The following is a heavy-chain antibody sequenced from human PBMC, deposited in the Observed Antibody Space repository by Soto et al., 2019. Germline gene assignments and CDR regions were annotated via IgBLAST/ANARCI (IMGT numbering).Heavy chain of an antibody. CDR3: ARKFYATLMVRAERTLNDY. CDR1: GYTFTSYG. J-gene: IGHJ4*02. V-gene: IGHV1-18*01. D-gene: IGHD3-10*01. Sequence: ASVKVSCKASGYTFTSYGISWVRQAPGQGLEWMGWISAYNGNTNYAQKLQGRVTMTTDTSTSTAYMELRSLRSDDTAVYYCARKFYATLMVRAERTLNDYWGQGTLVTVSS. CDR2: ISAYNGNT.